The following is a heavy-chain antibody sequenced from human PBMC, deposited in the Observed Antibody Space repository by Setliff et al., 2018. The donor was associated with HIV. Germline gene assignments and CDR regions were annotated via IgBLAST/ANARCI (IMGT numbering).Heavy chain of an antibody. Sequence: SETLSLTCNVSGGSISSDSYFWSWIRQPAGKGLEWIGRIYASGRTNCNSSLKSRVTISVDTSKNQFSLRLSSVTAADTAVYYCASPASGGSSGQYHYWGQGTLVTVFS. CDR1: GGSISSDSYF. CDR2: IYASGRT. CDR3: ASPASGGSSGQYHY. V-gene: IGHV4-61*02. D-gene: IGHD6-19*01. J-gene: IGHJ4*02.